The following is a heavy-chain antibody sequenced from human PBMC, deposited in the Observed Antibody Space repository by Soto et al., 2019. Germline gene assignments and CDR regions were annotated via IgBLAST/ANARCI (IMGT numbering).Heavy chain of an antibody. Sequence: SETLSLTCTVSGGSISSYYWSWIRQPPGKGLERMGYIYYSASTNYSPSPKSRVTISVDTSKNQFSLNLSSVTAADTAVYYCARHLPYCGGDCYSLDYWGQGTLVTVSS. CDR1: GGSISSYY. D-gene: IGHD2-21*02. V-gene: IGHV4-59*08. CDR3: ARHLPYCGGDCYSLDY. CDR2: IYYSAST. J-gene: IGHJ4*02.